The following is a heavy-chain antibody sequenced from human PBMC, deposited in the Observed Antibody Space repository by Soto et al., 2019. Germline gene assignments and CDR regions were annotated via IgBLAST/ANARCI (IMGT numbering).Heavy chain of an antibody. J-gene: IGHJ4*02. CDR3: ASMTTVTNGIDY. CDR1: GFTVSSNY. CDR2: IYSGGST. Sequence: GSLSLSCAASGFTVSSNYMSWVRQAPGKGLEWVSVIYSGGSTYYADSVKGRFTISRDNSKNTLYLQMNSLRAEDTAVYYCASMTTVTNGIDYWGQGTLVTVSS. V-gene: IGHV3-66*01. D-gene: IGHD4-17*01.